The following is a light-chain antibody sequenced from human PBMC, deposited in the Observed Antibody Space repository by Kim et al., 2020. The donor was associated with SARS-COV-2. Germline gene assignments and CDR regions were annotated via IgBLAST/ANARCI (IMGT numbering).Light chain of an antibody. Sequence: QSVLSQPPSASGTPGQRVTISCSGSRSNIGSNYVYWYQQLPGAAHKLLIYENYQRPSGVPDRFSGSKSGTSASLAISGLRSEDEADYYCAAWDDSLSVHYVFGTGTKVTVL. CDR1: RSNIGSNY. CDR3: AAWDDSLSVHYV. V-gene: IGLV1-47*01. J-gene: IGLJ1*01. CDR2: ENY.